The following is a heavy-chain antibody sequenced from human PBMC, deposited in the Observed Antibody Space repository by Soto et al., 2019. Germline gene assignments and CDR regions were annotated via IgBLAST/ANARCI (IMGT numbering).Heavy chain of an antibody. V-gene: IGHV3-48*03. CDR1: GFTFSSYD. J-gene: IGHJ4*02. Sequence: GGSLRLSCAASGFTFSSYDFNWVRQASGKGLEWISYISSSGTTIYYADSVKGRFTISRDNAKRSLFLLMNSLRAEDTAVYYCVRGSSISWPFDFWGQGTQVTVSS. CDR3: VRGSSISWPFDF. CDR2: ISSSGTTI. D-gene: IGHD2-2*01.